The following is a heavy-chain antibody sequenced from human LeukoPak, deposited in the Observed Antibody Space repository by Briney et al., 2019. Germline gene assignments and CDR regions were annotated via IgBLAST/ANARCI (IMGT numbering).Heavy chain of an antibody. CDR1: GGAFSSYA. V-gene: IGHV1-69*04. D-gene: IGHD3-22*01. Sequence: GASVKVSCKASGGAFSSYAISWVRQAPGQGLEWMGRIIPILGIANYAQKFQGRVTITADKSTSTAYMELSSLRSEDTAVYYCARDGQSYYYDSSKLGYFQHWGQGTLVTVSS. J-gene: IGHJ1*01. CDR3: ARDGQSYYYDSSKLGYFQH. CDR2: IIPILGIA.